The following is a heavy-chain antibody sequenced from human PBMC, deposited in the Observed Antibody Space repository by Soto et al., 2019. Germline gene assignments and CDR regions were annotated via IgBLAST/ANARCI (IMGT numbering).Heavy chain of an antibody. CDR3: TRDLNGRNPFDY. D-gene: IGHD2-8*01. V-gene: IGHV1-3*01. J-gene: IGHJ4*02. Sequence: QVQLVQSGAEVKKPGASVRVSCKPSGYTLTNYAIQWVRQAAGQGLEWLGWIDPGSGYTEYSQRFQGRVTLSRDNSASTFYMDLTSLTSGDTAVYFCTRDLNGRNPFDYWGQGTLLTVSS. CDR2: IDPGSGYT. CDR1: GYTLTNYA.